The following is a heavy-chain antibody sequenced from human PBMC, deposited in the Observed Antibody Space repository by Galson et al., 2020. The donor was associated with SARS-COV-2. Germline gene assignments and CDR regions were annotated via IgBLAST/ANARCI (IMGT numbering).Heavy chain of an antibody. CDR2: VYSGGTT. CDR1: GGSIGSYY. J-gene: IGHJ4*02. Sequence: SETLSLTCTVSGGSIGSYYWTWIRQPPVKGLEWLGYVYSGGTTNYNPSLTGRIVISVDKSKNQFSLKLSSVTAADTALYYCARERGAYFDSWGQGTQVTVSS. CDR3: ARERGAYFDS. D-gene: IGHD5-12*01. V-gene: IGHV4-59*01.